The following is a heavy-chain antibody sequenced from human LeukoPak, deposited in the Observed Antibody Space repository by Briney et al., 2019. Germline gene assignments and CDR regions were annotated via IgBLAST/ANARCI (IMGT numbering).Heavy chain of an antibody. J-gene: IGHJ4*02. CDR1: GGSISGYY. CDR2: IYSSGST. CDR3: ARDYDY. V-gene: IGHV4-4*07. Sequence: SETLSLTCSVSGGSISGYYWSWIRKPAGKGLEWIGRIYSSGSTNYNPSLKSRVTMSVDTSKKQFSLKLSSVTAADTALYYCARDYDYWGQGTLVTVSS.